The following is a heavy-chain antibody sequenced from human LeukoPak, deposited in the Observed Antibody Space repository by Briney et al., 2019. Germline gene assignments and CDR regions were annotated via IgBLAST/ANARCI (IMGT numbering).Heavy chain of an antibody. Sequence: SETLSLTCAVYGGSFSGYYWSWIRQHPGKGLEWIGEINHSGSTNYNPSLKSRVIISVDTSKNQFSLKLSSVTAADTAVYYCARGPRHQFGYWSQFRFGYWGQGTLVTVSS. CDR1: GGSFSGYY. V-gene: IGHV4-34*01. CDR3: ARGPRHQFGYWSQFRFGY. CDR2: INHSGST. D-gene: IGHD5-18*01. J-gene: IGHJ4*02.